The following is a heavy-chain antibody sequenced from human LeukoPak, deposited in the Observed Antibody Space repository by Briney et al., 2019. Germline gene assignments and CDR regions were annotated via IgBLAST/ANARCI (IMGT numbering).Heavy chain of an antibody. J-gene: IGHJ3*02. CDR3: AANLAYCGGDCYPFDAFDI. CDR2: INPNSGGT. D-gene: IGHD2-21*02. Sequence: ASVKVSCKASGYTFTGYYMHWVRQAPGQGLEWMGWINPNSGGTNYAQKFQGRVTMTRDTSISTDYMELSRLRSDDTAVYYCAANLAYCGGDCYPFDAFDIWGQGTMVTVSS. V-gene: IGHV1-2*02. CDR1: GYTFTGYY.